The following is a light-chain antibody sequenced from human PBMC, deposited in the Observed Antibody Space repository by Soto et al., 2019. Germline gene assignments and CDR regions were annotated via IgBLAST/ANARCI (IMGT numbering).Light chain of an antibody. CDR3: CSYAGSYFV. V-gene: IGLV2-14*01. CDR2: EVS. J-gene: IGLJ1*01. Sequence: QSVLTQPASVSGSPGQSITISCTGTSSDVGGYNYVSWYQQHPGKAPKLMIYEVSNRPSGVSNRFSGSKSGNTASLTISGLQVEDEADYYCCSYAGSYFVFGTGTKLTVL. CDR1: SSDVGGYNY.